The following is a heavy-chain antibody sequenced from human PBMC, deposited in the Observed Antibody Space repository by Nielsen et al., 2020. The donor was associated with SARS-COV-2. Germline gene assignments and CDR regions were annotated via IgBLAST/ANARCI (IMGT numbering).Heavy chain of an antibody. CDR2: INPNSGGT. CDR1: GYTFTGYY. Sequence: ASVKVSCKASGYTFTGYYMHWVRQAPGQGLEWMGRINPNSGGTNYAQKFQGRVTMTRDTSISTAYMELSSLSSEDTAVYYCARITPSSGWDYWGQGTLVTVSS. D-gene: IGHD6-19*01. V-gene: IGHV1-2*06. J-gene: IGHJ4*02. CDR3: ARITPSSGWDY.